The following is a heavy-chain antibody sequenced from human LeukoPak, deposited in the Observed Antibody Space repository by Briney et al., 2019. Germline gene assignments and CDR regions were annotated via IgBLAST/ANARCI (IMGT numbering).Heavy chain of an antibody. Sequence: SETLSLTCAVSGYSISSAFYWGWIRQPPGKGLEWIGTIHYSGSTSYNPSLKSRVTISVDTSKSQFSLKLRSVTVADTAVYYCARGFRGDNFDYWGQGTLVTVSS. CDR1: GYSISSAFY. D-gene: IGHD7-27*01. V-gene: IGHV4-38-2*01. CDR3: ARGFRGDNFDY. CDR2: IHYSGST. J-gene: IGHJ4*02.